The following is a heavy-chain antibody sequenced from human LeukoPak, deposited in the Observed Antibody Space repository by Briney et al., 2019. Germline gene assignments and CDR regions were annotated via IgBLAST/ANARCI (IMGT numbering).Heavy chain of an antibody. Sequence: SGTLSLTCAVSGGSISSGNWWSWVRQPPGKGLEWIGEIYHSGSTNYNPSLKSRVTILVDKSKNQFSLKLNSVTAADTAVYYCARGISPGGGWFFDIWGQGTMVTVSS. CDR1: GGSISSGNW. CDR2: IYHSGST. V-gene: IGHV4-4*02. CDR3: ARGISPGGGWFFDI. J-gene: IGHJ3*02. D-gene: IGHD6-19*01.